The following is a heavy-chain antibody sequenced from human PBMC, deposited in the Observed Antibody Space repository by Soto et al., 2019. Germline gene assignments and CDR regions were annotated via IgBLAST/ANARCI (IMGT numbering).Heavy chain of an antibody. CDR3: ATLPPRIVVVMADLPS. CDR1: GASISSTYW. J-gene: IGHJ5*02. V-gene: IGHV4-4*02. D-gene: IGHD2-15*01. Sequence: QLRESGPGLVKPSGTLSLTCFVSGASISSTYWWSWVRQTPGKRLEWIGQIYHTGTTSYSPPLQSRGPISLATSNNQFSLRCSSMYAADTAVYYCATLPPRIVVVMADLPSWGQGTLVTGYS. CDR2: IYHTGTT.